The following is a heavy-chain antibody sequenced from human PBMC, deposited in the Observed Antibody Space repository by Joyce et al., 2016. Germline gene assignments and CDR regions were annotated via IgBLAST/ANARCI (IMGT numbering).Heavy chain of an antibody. V-gene: IGHV5-51*01. D-gene: IGHD4-11*01. CDR2: TYPADSDT. CDR1: GDTFSAYW. J-gene: IGHJ3*01. Sequence: EVQLLQSGAEVTKPGESLKISCQGSGDTFSAYWIGWVRQMPGKGLEWMVMTYPADSDTRYSPSFQGQVTISSDKSLTTAYLHWSSLKASDTAMYYCARSTLTTADAFDVWGQGTMVTVSS. CDR3: ARSTLTTADAFDV.